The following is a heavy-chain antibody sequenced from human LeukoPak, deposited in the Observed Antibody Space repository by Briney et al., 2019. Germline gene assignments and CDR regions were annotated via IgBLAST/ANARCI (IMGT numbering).Heavy chain of an antibody. CDR2: INHSGST. J-gene: IGHJ4*02. Sequence: SETLSLTCAVYGGSFCGYYWTWIRQPPGKGLEWIGEINHSGSTNYNPSLKSRVTISIDTSKNQFSLILSSVTAADTAVYYCARGLSDVYWGQGTLVTVSS. CDR1: GGSFCGYY. CDR3: ARGLSDVY. V-gene: IGHV4-34*01.